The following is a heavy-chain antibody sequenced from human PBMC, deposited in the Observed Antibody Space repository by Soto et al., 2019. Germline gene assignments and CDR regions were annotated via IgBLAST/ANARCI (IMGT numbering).Heavy chain of an antibody. J-gene: IGHJ6*02. CDR3: ARDPSHIVVVPAASNYGMDV. CDR1: GGSISSGDYY. D-gene: IGHD2-2*01. CDR2: IYYSGST. Sequence: PSETLSVTCTVSGGSISSGDYYWSWIRQPPGKGLEWIGYIYYSGSTYYNPSLKSRVTISVDTSKNQFSLKLSSVTAADTAVYYCARDPSHIVVVPAASNYGMDVWGQGTTVTVSS. V-gene: IGHV4-30-4*01.